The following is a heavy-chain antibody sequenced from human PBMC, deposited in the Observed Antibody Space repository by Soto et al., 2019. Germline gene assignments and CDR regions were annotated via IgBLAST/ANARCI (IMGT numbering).Heavy chain of an antibody. D-gene: IGHD3-22*01. CDR2: IYYSGST. CDR1: GGSISSGDYY. Sequence: SETLSLTCTVSGGSISSGDYYWSWIRQPPGKGLEWIGYIYYSGSTYYNPSLKSRVTISVDTSKNQFSLKLSSVTAADTAVYYCARDAYYYDSSGYYFDYWGQGTLVTVSS. V-gene: IGHV4-30-4*01. CDR3: ARDAYYYDSSGYYFDY. J-gene: IGHJ4*02.